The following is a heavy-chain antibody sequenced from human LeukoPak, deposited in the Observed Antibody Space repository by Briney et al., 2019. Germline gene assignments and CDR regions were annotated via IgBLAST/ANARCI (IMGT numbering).Heavy chain of an antibody. CDR3: ARLRRDVYYYYMDV. CDR1: GDSISSGDYS. Sequence: SETLSLTCTVSGDSISSGDYSWGWIRQPSGKGLEWIGYIFHTGNSYYNPSLRSRVTISVDRSRNQFSLRLTSVTAADTAVYYCARLRRDVYYYYMDVWGKGTTVTVSS. V-gene: IGHV4-30-2*01. CDR2: IFHTGNS. J-gene: IGHJ6*03. D-gene: IGHD5-24*01.